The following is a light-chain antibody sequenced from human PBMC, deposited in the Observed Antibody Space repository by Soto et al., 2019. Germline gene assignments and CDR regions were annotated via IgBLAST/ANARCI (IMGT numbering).Light chain of an antibody. V-gene: IGKV1-5*01. CDR2: DAS. J-gene: IGKJ1*01. CDR3: QQYNVLGWT. Sequence: DIPMTQSPSTLSASVGDRVTITCRASQSISSWLAWYQQKPGKAPKLLIYDASSLESGVPSRFSGSGSGTEFTLTISSLQPDDFATYYCQQYNVLGWTFGQGTKVEIK. CDR1: QSISSW.